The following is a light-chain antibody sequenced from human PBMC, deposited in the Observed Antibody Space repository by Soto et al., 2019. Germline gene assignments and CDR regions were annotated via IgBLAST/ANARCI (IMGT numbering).Light chain of an antibody. Sequence: DVQMGQSLYPRSASVSDRITITCRASLDIRNDLDCYQQKPGKAPKRLIYDASTLQSGVPSRFSGAGSGAEFTLTINVLQSEDFATYFCLQHKSYPWTFGQGTNVDIK. CDR3: LQHKSYPWT. V-gene: IGKV1-17*01. J-gene: IGKJ1*01. CDR1: LDIRND. CDR2: DAS.